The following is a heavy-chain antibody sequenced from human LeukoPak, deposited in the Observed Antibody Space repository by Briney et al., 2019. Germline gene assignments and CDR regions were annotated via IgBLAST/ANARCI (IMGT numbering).Heavy chain of an antibody. J-gene: IGHJ6*03. CDR1: GYTFTSHG. D-gene: IGHD3-22*01. V-gene: IGHV1-18*01. Sequence: GASVKVSCKASGYTFTSHGISWVRQAPGQGLEWMGWISAYNGNTNYAQKLQGRVTMTTDASTSTAYMELRSLRSDDTAVYYCAREPPRVWLFTQNYYYYMDVWGKGTTVTVSS. CDR3: AREPPRVWLFTQNYYYYMDV. CDR2: ISAYNGNT.